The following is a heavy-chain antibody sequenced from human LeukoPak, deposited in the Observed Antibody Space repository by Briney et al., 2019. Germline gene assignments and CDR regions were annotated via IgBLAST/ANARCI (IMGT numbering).Heavy chain of an antibody. CDR3: ARNAEGDKGFFDY. CDR2: IYHSGST. CDR1: GGSISSGDFY. V-gene: IGHV4-30-2*01. Sequence: PSETLSLTCTVSGGSISSGDFYWSWIRQPPGKGLECIGYIYHSGSTYYNPSLKSRVTISVDRSKNQFSLKLSSVIAADTAVYYCARNAEGDKGFFDYWGQGTLVTVSS. D-gene: IGHD2-21*01. J-gene: IGHJ4*02.